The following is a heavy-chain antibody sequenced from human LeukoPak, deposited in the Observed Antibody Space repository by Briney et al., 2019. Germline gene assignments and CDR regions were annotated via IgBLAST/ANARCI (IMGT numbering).Heavy chain of an antibody. CDR2: ISGSGGST. Sequence: GGSLRLSCAASGFTFSSYAMSWVRQAPGKGLEWVSAISGSGGSTYYADSVKGRFTISRDNSKNTLYLQMNSLRAEDTAVYHCAKDQGYSSSWYFNWFDPWGQGTLVTVSS. D-gene: IGHD6-13*01. CDR1: GFTFSSYA. V-gene: IGHV3-23*01. J-gene: IGHJ5*02. CDR3: AKDQGYSSSWYFNWFDP.